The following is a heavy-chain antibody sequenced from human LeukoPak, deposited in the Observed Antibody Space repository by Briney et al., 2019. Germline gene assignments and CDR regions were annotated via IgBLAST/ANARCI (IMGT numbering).Heavy chain of an antibody. D-gene: IGHD5-18*01. CDR2: ISSSTSYI. CDR1: GFTFSSYS. CDR3: ARDAVDTANAV. J-gene: IGHJ6*02. Sequence: SGGSLRLSCAASGFTFSSYSMNWIRQAPGKGLEWVSSISSSTSYIYYADSLRGRFTISRDNAKNSLYLQMNSLRAEDTAVYYCARDAVDTANAVWGQGTTVTVSS. V-gene: IGHV3-21*01.